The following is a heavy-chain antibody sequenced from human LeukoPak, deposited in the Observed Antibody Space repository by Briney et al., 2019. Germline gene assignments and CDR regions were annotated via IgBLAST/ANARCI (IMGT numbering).Heavy chain of an antibody. V-gene: IGHV3-74*03. D-gene: IGHD3-9*01. CDR2: IRPEGTTT. CDR3: ARDLDWILFDY. CDR1: GFTFSTYW. J-gene: IGHJ4*02. Sequence: GGSLRLSCAASGFTFSTYWMHWVRQAPGKGLVWVSRIRPEGTTTAYADSVKGRFTISRDNAKNTLFLQMNSLSAEDTAVYYCARDLDWILFDYWGQGTLVTVSA.